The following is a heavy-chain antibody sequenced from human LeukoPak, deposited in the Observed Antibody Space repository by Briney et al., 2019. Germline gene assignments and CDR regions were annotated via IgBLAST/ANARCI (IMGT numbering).Heavy chain of an antibody. CDR1: GGSISSGGYY. CDR3: ARDVSTHNWFDP. J-gene: IGHJ5*02. D-gene: IGHD2-15*01. CDR2: IYYSGST. Sequence: SETLSLTCTVSGGSISSGGYYWSWIRQHPGKGLEWIGYIYYSGSTYYNPSLKSRVIISVDTSKNQFSLKLSSVTAADTAVYYCARDVSTHNWFDPWGQGTLVTVSS. V-gene: IGHV4-31*03.